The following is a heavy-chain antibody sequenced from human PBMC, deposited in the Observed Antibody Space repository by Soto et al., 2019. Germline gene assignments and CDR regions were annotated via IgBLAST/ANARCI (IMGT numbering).Heavy chain of an antibody. Sequence: GGSLRLSCTASGFTFSSYGMHWVRQAPGKGLEWVAVISYDGSTKYYADSVKGRFTISRDNSKNTLYLQMNSLRAEGTAVFYCARDRGIVIVPSAMTGMDVWGQGTTVTVSS. CDR3: ARDRGIVIVPSAMTGMDV. CDR2: ISYDGSTK. D-gene: IGHD2-2*01. V-gene: IGHV3-30*05. CDR1: GFTFSSYG. J-gene: IGHJ6*02.